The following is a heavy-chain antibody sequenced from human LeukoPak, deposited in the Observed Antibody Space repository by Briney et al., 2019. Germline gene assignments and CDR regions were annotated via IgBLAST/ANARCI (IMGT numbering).Heavy chain of an antibody. CDR1: GFTFSSYW. V-gene: IGHV3-7*01. Sequence: GGSLRLSCAASGFTFSSYWMSWVRQAPGKGLEWVATINEDGSKDYYLDSVKGRFIISRDNAKKSLYLQTTSLRVEDTAMYYCARGRLPQSYEGFKYWGQGIPVTLSS. CDR2: INEDGSKD. CDR3: ARGRLPQSYEGFKY. D-gene: IGHD4-11*01. J-gene: IGHJ4*02.